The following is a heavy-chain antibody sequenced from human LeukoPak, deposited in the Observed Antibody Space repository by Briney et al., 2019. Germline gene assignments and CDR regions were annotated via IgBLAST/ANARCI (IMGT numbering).Heavy chain of an antibody. J-gene: IGHJ4*01. CDR1: GDSINRYL. Sequence: SETLSLTCSVSGDSINRYLWTWIRQPAGGGLEWIGRIYNSGTTNYKPSLKSRASMSVETPKNQFSLRLSSVTAADTAVYYCARQPDSGGYFEYWGHGIRVTVSA. D-gene: IGHD1-14*01. V-gene: IGHV4-4*07. CDR2: IYNSGTT. CDR3: ARQPDSGGYFEY.